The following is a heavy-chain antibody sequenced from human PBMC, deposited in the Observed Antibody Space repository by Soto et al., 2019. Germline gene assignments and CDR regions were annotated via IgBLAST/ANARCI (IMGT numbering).Heavy chain of an antibody. V-gene: IGHV3-7*01. CDR3: ARDFPSEPHDAFDI. D-gene: IGHD1-26*01. Sequence: GGSLRLSCAASGFTFSSYWMSWVRQAPGKGLEWVANIKQDGSEKYYVDSVKGRFTISRDNAKNSLYLQMNSLRAEDTAVYYCARDFPSEPHDAFDIWGQGTMVTVSS. CDR2: IKQDGSEK. CDR1: GFTFSSYW. J-gene: IGHJ3*02.